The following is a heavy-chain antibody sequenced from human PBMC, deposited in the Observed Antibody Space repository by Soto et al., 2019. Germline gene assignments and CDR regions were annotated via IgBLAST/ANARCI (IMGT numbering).Heavy chain of an antibody. V-gene: IGHV3-30*18. J-gene: IGHJ4*02. CDR3: AKSRQLLFRDQWLADDH. D-gene: IGHD2-2*01. CDR2: VSYDESNI. CDR1: GFTFRSYG. Sequence: VQLVESGGGVVQPGRSLRLSCAASGFTFRSYGMHWVRQAPGKGLEWVAVVSYDESNIYYADSVKGRFTISRDNSKNTLYLQMNSLRVEDTAVYYCAKSRQLLFRDQWLADDHWGQGTLVTVSS.